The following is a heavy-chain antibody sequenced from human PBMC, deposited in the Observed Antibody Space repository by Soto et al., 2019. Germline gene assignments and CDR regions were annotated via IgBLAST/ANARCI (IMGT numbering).Heavy chain of an antibody. D-gene: IGHD3-22*01. CDR2: ISAYNGNT. CDR3: ARPSYYYTTTAFDF. CDR1: GYPFSMYG. Sequence: QVQLVQSGAEVTKPGASVQDSCKTSGYPFSMYGISWVRQAPGQGLEWMGRISAYNGNTEYAQKFQGRVTMTRDISTSTASLDLRSLKSDDTAVYYCARPSYYYTTTAFDFWGQGALVSVS. V-gene: IGHV1-18*01. J-gene: IGHJ4*02.